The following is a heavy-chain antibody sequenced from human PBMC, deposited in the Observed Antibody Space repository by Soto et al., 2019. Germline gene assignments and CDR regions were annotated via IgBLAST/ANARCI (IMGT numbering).Heavy chain of an antibody. J-gene: IGHJ1*01. CDR3: AGDDEDGSKCDRAY. CDR1: GFNFNPYF. Sequence: QVQLVQSGGGVVQPGRSLRLSCAASGFNFNPYFMHWVRQAPGKGLEWVAMMFPNGRDKEYADYVKSRFTIYRDNSNNMMHRQMDGVRPEDTAVYYGAGDDEDGSKCDRAYGGQCALVTVSS. CDR2: MFPNGRDK. D-gene: IGHD1-26*01. V-gene: IGHV3-30*03.